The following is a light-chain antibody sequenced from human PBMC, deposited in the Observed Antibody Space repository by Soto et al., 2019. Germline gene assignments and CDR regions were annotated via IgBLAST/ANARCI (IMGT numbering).Light chain of an antibody. J-gene: IGKJ5*01. CDR1: QSISSY. Sequence: DIQITQSPSSLSASVGDRVTITCRASQSISSYLNWYQQKPGKAPKLLIYAASSLQSGVPSRFSGSGSGTDFTLTISSLQPEDFATYYCQQLKSYPITFGQGTRLEI. CDR2: AAS. CDR3: QQLKSYPIT. V-gene: IGKV1-39*01.